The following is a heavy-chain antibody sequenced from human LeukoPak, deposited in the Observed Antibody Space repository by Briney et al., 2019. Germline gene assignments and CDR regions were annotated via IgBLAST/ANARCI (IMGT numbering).Heavy chain of an antibody. V-gene: IGHV3-9*03. D-gene: IGHD1-1*01. CDR1: GFTFDDYA. Sequence: GGSLRLSCAASGFTFDDYAMHWVRQAPGKGLEWVSSISWNSGSIGYGDSVKGRFTISRDNAKNSLYLEMNSLRAEDMALYYCARRSNERAFDIWGLGTMVTVSS. J-gene: IGHJ3*02. CDR3: ARRSNERAFDI. CDR2: ISWNSGSI.